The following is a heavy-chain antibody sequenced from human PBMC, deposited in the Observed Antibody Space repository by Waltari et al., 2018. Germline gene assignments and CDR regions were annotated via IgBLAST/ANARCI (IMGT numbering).Heavy chain of an antibody. J-gene: IGHJ6*02. CDR1: GGSISSSSYY. D-gene: IGHD3-10*01. CDR2: IYYSGST. Sequence: QLQLQESGPGLVKPSETLSLTCTVSGGSISSSSYYSGWIRQPPGKGLEWIGSIYYSGSTYYNPSLKSRVTISVDTSKNQFSLKLSSVTAADTAVYYCARLSNRGSGYYYYGMDVWGQGTTVTVSS. CDR3: ARLSNRGSGYYYYGMDV. V-gene: IGHV4-39*01.